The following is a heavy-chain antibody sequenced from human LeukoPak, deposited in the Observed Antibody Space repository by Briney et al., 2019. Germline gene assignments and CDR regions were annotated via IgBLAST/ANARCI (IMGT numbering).Heavy chain of an antibody. CDR1: GFTFSSYG. CDR2: IRYDGSNK. V-gene: IGHV3-30*02. CDR3: AKVGGGYQLLYGYFDY. Sequence: GGSLRLSCAASGFTFSSYGMHWVRQAPGEGLEWVAFIRYDGSNKYYADSVKGRFTISRDNSKNTLYLQMNNLRAEDTAVYYCAKVGGGYQLLYGYFDYWGQGTLVTVSS. J-gene: IGHJ4*02. D-gene: IGHD2-2*02.